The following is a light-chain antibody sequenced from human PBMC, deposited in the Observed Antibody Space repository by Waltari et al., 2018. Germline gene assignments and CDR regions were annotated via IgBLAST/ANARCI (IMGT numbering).Light chain of an antibody. V-gene: IGKV2-28*01. CDR3: QQRNTWWT. Sequence: DIVMTQSPLSLPVTPGEPASISCRSSQSLLHVDGYNYLDWYLQKPGQSPQVLIYMGSNRATGIPARFSGSGSETDFTLTISSLEPEDFAVYYCQQRNTWWTFGQGTKVEIK. J-gene: IGKJ1*01. CDR2: MGS. CDR1: QSLLHVDGYNY.